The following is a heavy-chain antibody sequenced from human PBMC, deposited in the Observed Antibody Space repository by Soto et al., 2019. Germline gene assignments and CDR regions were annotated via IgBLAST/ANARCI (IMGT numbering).Heavy chain of an antibody. J-gene: IGHJ5*02. CDR3: ARNVVAGWFDP. V-gene: IGHV4-34*01. D-gene: IGHD6-19*01. CDR2: INHSGST. CDR1: GGSFSGYY. Sequence: SETLSLTCAVYGGSFSGYYWGWIRQPPGKGLEWIGEINHSGSTNYNPSLKSRVTISVDTSKNQFPLKLSSVTAADTAVYYCARNVVAGWFDPWGQGTLVTVSS.